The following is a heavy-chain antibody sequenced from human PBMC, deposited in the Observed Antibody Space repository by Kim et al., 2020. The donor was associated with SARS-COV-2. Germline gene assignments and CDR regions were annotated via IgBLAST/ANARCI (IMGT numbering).Heavy chain of an antibody. CDR2: INSDGSST. V-gene: IGHV3-74*01. J-gene: IGHJ6*02. CDR3: ARARILTGYLGERGMDV. Sequence: GGSLRLSCAASGFTFSSYWMHWVRQAPGKGLVWVSRINSDGSSTSYAASVKGRFTISRDNAKNTLYLQMNSLRAEDTAVYYCARARILTGYLGERGMDVWGRGTTVTVSS. D-gene: IGHD3-9*01. CDR1: GFTFSSYW.